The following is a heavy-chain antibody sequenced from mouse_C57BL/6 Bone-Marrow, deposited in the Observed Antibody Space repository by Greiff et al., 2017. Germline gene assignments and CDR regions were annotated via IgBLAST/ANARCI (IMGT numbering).Heavy chain of an antibody. CDR1: GYTFTSSW. J-gene: IGHJ1*03. CDR3: ARPYYSNYWYFDV. V-gene: IGHV1-55*01. CDR2: IYPGSGST. D-gene: IGHD2-5*01. Sequence: QVQLQQPGAELVKPGASVKMSGKASGYTFTSSWITWVKQRPGQGLEWIGDIYPGSGSTNYKEKFKSKATLTVDTASSTAYMQLSSLTSEDSAVYYCARPYYSNYWYFDVWGTGTTVTVSS.